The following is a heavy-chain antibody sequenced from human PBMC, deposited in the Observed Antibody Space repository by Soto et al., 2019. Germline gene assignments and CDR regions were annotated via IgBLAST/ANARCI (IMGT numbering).Heavy chain of an antibody. CDR2: IYPGDSDS. CDR1: GYSFITYW. CDR3: ARLVGATTSGFDY. J-gene: IGHJ4*02. D-gene: IGHD1-26*01. V-gene: IGHV5-51*01. Sequence: GESLKIACTASGYSFITYWIGWVRQMPGKGLEWLGVIYPGDSDSRYSPSFQGLVTISADKSVSTAYLQWSSLRASDTAMYYCARLVGATTSGFDYWGQGTLVTVSS.